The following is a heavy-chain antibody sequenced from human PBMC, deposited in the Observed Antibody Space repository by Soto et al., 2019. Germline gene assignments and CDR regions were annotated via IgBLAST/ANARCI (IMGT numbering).Heavy chain of an antibody. V-gene: IGHV1-18*04. CDR2: ISTNNGNT. J-gene: IGHJ4*02. CDR1: GYTFSDYD. Sequence: QVQLVQSGAEVKKPGASVKVSCKASGYTFSDYDISWVRQAPGQGLEWMGWISTNNGNTDHAQKLQGRVTMTTDPSTTTAYMELRRLRSDDTAVYYCGRVTIAVAGWAFDYWGQGTLVTVSS. D-gene: IGHD6-19*01. CDR3: GRVTIAVAGWAFDY.